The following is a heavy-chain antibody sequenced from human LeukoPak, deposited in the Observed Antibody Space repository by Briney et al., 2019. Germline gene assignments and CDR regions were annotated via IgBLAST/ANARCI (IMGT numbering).Heavy chain of an antibody. J-gene: IGHJ6*03. D-gene: IGHD2-2*01. Sequence: SETLSLTCTVSGGSISSYYWSWIRQPPGKGLEWIGYIYYGGSTNYNPSLKSRVTISVDTSKTQFSLKLNSVTAADTAVYYCARGESYIVVVPAAPYYYYMDVWGKGTTVTVSS. CDR1: GGSISSYY. V-gene: IGHV4-59*01. CDR2: IYYGGST. CDR3: ARGESYIVVVPAAPYYYYMDV.